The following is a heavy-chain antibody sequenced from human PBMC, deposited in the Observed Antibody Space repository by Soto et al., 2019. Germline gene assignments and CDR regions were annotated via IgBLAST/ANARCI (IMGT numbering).Heavy chain of an antibody. CDR3: AKDSGGLIYSIYYYAMDV. D-gene: IGHD2-2*02. CDR2: IFHDGSNT. CDR1: GFTFSKYA. J-gene: IGHJ6*02. V-gene: IGHV3-33*06. Sequence: PGGSLRLSCAASGFTFSKYAMHWARQAPGKGLKWVAVIFHDGSNTYYADSVKGRFTVSRDNSRNTLYLQMNSLRAEDTAVYYCAKDSGGLIYSIYYYAMDVWGQGTTVTVSS.